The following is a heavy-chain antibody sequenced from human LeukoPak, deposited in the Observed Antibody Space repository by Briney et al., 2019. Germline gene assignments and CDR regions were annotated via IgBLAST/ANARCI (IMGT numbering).Heavy chain of an antibody. CDR2: IKQDGSEK. Sequence: GGSLRLSCAASGFTFSSYWMSWVRQAPGKGLEWVANIKQDGSEKYYVDSVKGRFTLSRDNAKNSLYLQINSLRAEDTAVYYCARDGYSSGWYSYYFDYWGQGALVTVSS. D-gene: IGHD6-19*01. V-gene: IGHV3-7*03. J-gene: IGHJ4*02. CDR1: GFTFSSYW. CDR3: ARDGYSSGWYSYYFDY.